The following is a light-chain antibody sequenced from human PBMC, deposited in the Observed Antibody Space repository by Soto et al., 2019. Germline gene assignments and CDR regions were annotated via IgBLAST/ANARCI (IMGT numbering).Light chain of an antibody. CDR1: QSISNH. Sequence: DIQMTQSPSSLSASVGDRVTITCRASQSISNHLNWYQRKPGQAPKLLIYAASSLHSGVPSRFSGSGSGTDFSLTISSLQPEDFATYYCQQSHTTPLFTFGPGTKVDI. CDR3: QQSHTTPLFT. V-gene: IGKV1-39*01. J-gene: IGKJ3*01. CDR2: AAS.